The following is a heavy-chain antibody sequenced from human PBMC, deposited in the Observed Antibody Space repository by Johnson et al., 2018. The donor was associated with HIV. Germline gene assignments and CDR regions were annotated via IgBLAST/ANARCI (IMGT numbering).Heavy chain of an antibody. J-gene: IGHJ3*02. CDR3: AREIRITMIKGHGGVAFDI. V-gene: IGHV3-20*04. CDR1: GFTFDDYG. CDR2: INWNGGST. D-gene: IGHD3-22*01. Sequence: VQLVESGGGVVRPGGSLRLSCAASGFTFDDYGMSWVRQAPGQGLAWVSGINWNGGSTSYADSVKGRFTISSDNAKNSLYLKMNSLRAEDTALYYCAREIRITMIKGHGGVAFDIWGQGTMVTVSS.